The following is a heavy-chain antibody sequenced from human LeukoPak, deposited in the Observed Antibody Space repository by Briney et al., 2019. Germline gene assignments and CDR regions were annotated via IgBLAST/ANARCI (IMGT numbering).Heavy chain of an antibody. CDR2: INPNSGGT. Sequence: GASVKVSCKASGYTFTGYNMHWVRQAPGQGLEWMGRINPNSGGTNYAQKFQGRVTMTRDTSINTAYMDLSRLRSDDTAVYYCARGRNSVYYFNVVAPYYFDYWGQGTLVTVSS. CDR3: ARGRNSVYYFNVVAPYYFDY. V-gene: IGHV1-2*06. J-gene: IGHJ4*02. D-gene: IGHD3-22*01. CDR1: GYTFTGYN.